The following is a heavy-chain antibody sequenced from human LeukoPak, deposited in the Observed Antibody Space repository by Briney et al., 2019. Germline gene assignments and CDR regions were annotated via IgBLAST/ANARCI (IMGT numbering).Heavy chain of an antibody. J-gene: IGHJ5*02. CDR3: ARDAPQVPAAGVLAS. V-gene: IGHV3-53*01. Sequence: RGSLRLSCAPSGFTLSDNYMSWVRQAPEKWLEWVSVMYSGGDTYYANSVEGRFTFSRDISKNTLYLQMNGLRTEDTAMYYCARDAPQVPAAGVLASWGQGTLVTVSS. D-gene: IGHD6-13*01. CDR1: GFTLSDNY. CDR2: MYSGGDT.